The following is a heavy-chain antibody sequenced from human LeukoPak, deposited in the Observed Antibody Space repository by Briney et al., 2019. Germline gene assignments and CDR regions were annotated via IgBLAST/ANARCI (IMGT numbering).Heavy chain of an antibody. Sequence: GGSLRLSCAASGFTFSSYAMSWVRQAPGKGLEWVSAIRGSGGSTNYADSVKGRFTISRDNSKNTLYLQMNSLRAEDTAVYYCAKDPATSYYYDSSGYYNYFDYWGQGTLVTVSS. J-gene: IGHJ4*02. CDR1: GFTFSSYA. V-gene: IGHV3-23*01. CDR2: IRGSGGST. CDR3: AKDPATSYYYDSSGYYNYFDY. D-gene: IGHD3-22*01.